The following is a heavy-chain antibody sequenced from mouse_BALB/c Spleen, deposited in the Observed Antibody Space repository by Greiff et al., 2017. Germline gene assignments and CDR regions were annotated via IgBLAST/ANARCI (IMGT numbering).Heavy chain of an antibody. CDR2: IRSKSNNSAT. CDR1: GFTFNTYA. D-gene: IGHD2-4*01. CDR3: VRQNYEDYFDY. Sequence: EVHLVESGGGLVQPKGSLKLSCAASGFTFNTYAMNWVRQAPGKGLEWVARIRSKSNNSATYYADSVKDRFTISRDYSQSMLYLQMNNLKTEDTAMYYCVRQNYEDYFDYWGQGTTLTVSS. J-gene: IGHJ2*01. V-gene: IGHV10-1*02.